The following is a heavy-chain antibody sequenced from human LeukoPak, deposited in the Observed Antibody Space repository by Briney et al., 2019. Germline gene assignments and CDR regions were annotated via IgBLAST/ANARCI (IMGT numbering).Heavy chain of an antibody. Sequence: GASVKVSCKASGGTFSSYAISWVRQAPGQGLEWMGGIIPIFGTANYAQKFQGRVTITADESTSTAYMELSSLRSEDTAVYYCARVGYSYGTNYFDYWGQGTLVTVSS. V-gene: IGHV1-69*13. J-gene: IGHJ4*02. D-gene: IGHD5-18*01. CDR1: GGTFSSYA. CDR3: ARVGYSYGTNYFDY. CDR2: IIPIFGTA.